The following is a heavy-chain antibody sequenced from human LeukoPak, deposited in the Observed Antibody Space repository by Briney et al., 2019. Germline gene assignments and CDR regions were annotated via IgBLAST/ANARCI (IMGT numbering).Heavy chain of an antibody. D-gene: IGHD1-26*01. CDR3: ARDPSWEILSYFDY. V-gene: IGHV3-11*04. Sequence: GGSLRLSCAASGFTFRNYYMTWIRQAPGKGLEWVSYISASGDTIYYGDSVRGRFTISRDNAKNSLYLDMNTLKAEDTAVYYCARDPSWEILSYFDYWGQGTLVTVSS. CDR2: ISASGDTI. J-gene: IGHJ4*02. CDR1: GFTFRNYY.